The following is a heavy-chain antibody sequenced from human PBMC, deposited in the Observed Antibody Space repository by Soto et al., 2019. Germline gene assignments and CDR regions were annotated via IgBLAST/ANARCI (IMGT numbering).Heavy chain of an antibody. CDR1: GFTFSSYG. V-gene: IGHV3-30*18. Sequence: QVQLVESGGGVVQPGRSLRLSCAASGFTFSSYGMHWVRQAPGKGLEWVAVISYDGSNKYYADSVKGRFTISRDNSKNPLYLQMHSLRAEDTAVYYCAQDKLTYYYGSGSYSPSHDWFDPWGQGTLVTVSS. J-gene: IGHJ5*02. D-gene: IGHD3-10*01. CDR3: AQDKLTYYYGSGSYSPSHDWFDP. CDR2: ISYDGSNK.